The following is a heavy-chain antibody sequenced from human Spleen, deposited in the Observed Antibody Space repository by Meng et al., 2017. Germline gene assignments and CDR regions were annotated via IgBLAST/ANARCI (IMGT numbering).Heavy chain of an antibody. CDR1: GFSLSTNGVG. J-gene: IGHJ4*02. V-gene: IGHV2-5*01. D-gene: IGHD3-9*01. Sequence: SGPTLVKPTQTLTLTCTFSGFSLSTNGVGVGWIRQPPGKALQWLALIYWNDDDRYSPSLKNRLTITKDTSKNRVVLTVTNMDPVDTATYYCAHSNRYYDVLTGYYRYYFDYWGQGMLVTVSS. CDR2: IYWNDDD. CDR3: AHSNRYYDVLTGYYRYYFDY.